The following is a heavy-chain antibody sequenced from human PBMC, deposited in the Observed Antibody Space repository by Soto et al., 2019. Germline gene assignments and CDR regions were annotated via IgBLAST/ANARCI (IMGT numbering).Heavy chain of an antibody. CDR2: INAGNGNT. Sequence: QVQLVQSGAEVKKPGASVKVSCKASGYTFTSYAMHWVRQAPGQRLEWMGRINAGNGNTKYSQKFQGRVTITRDTSASIAYMELSSLRSEDTAVYYCAREGVQYCGGDCYVDYWGQGTLVTVSS. V-gene: IGHV1-3*01. J-gene: IGHJ4*02. CDR3: AREGVQYCGGDCYVDY. D-gene: IGHD2-21*02. CDR1: GYTFTSYA.